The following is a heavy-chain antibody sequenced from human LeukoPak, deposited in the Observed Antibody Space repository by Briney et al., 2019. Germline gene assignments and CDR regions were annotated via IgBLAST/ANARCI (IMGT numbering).Heavy chain of an antibody. V-gene: IGHV3-48*03. CDR1: GFTFNSYE. J-gene: IGHJ4*02. CDR3: ARGGSYVHY. CDR2: INSGGSAI. D-gene: IGHD1-26*01. Sequence: GGSLRLSCAASGFTFNSYEMNWVRQAPGKGLGWVSYINSGGSAIYYAHSVKGRFTISRDNAKNSLYLQMNSLRADDTAVYYCARGGSYVHYWGQGTLVTVSS.